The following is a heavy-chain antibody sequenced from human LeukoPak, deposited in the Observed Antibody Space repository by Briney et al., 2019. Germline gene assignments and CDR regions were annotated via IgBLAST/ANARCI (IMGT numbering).Heavy chain of an antibody. J-gene: IGHJ4*02. CDR2: IYYSGST. Sequence: SETLSLTCTVSGGSISSGGYYWSWIRQHPGKGLEWIGYIYYSGSTYYNPSLKSRVTISVDTSKNQFSLKLSSVTAADTAVYYCARGAILLWFGEFPDSYYFDYWGQGTLVTVSS. CDR1: GGSISSGGYY. CDR3: ARGAILLWFGEFPDSYYFDY. V-gene: IGHV4-31*03. D-gene: IGHD3-10*01.